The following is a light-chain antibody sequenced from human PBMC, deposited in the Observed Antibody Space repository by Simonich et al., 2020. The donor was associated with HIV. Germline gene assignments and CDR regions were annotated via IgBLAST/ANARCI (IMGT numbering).Light chain of an antibody. Sequence: EIVLTQSPGTLSLSPGERATLSCRASPTVRHNYLAWYQQQPWLAPRLLSYDASSRATGVPYRFSGSGTVTAFTLTISRLEPEDFAVYYCQQYGSSPRTFGQGTKVEIK. CDR3: QQYGSSPRT. J-gene: IGKJ1*01. V-gene: IGKV3D-20*01. CDR2: DAS. CDR1: PTVRHNY.